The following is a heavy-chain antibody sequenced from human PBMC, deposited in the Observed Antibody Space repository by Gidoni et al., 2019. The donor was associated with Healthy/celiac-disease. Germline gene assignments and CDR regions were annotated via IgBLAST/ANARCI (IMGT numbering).Heavy chain of an antibody. J-gene: IGHJ3*02. CDR1: GFTFSSYG. V-gene: IGHV3-30*18. CDR2: ISYDGSNK. CDR3: AKDLGDYGDYPGDAFDI. D-gene: IGHD4-17*01. Sequence: QVQLVESGGGVVQPGRALRLSCAASGFTFSSYGMHWVRQAAGKGLGWVAVISYDGSNKYYAASVKGRFTISRDNSKNTLYLQMNSLRAEDTAVYYCAKDLGDYGDYPGDAFDIWGQGTMVTVSS.